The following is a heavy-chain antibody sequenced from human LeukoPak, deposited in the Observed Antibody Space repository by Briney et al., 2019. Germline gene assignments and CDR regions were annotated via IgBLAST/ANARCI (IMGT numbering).Heavy chain of an antibody. Sequence: ASVKVSCKASGYTFTSYGISWVRQAPGQGLEWLGWISAYNGNTNYAQKLQGRVTMNTDTSTNTAYMELRSLRSDGTAVYYCARSPYHYDSNYLDYWGQGTLVTVSS. V-gene: IGHV1-18*01. D-gene: IGHD3-22*01. J-gene: IGHJ4*02. CDR2: ISAYNGNT. CDR3: ARSPYHYDSNYLDY. CDR1: GYTFTSYG.